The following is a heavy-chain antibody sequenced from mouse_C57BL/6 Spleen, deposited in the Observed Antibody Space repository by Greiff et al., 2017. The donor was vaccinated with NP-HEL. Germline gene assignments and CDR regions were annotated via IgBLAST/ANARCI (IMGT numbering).Heavy chain of an antibody. CDR3: ARCYDSYAMDY. J-gene: IGHJ4*01. CDR2: ISDGGSYT. CDR1: GFTFSSYA. V-gene: IGHV5-4*01. D-gene: IGHD1-1*02. Sequence: EVQLVESGGGLVKPGGSLKLSCAASGFTFSSYAMSWVRQTPEKRLEWVATISDGGSYTYYPDNVQGRFTISRDNAKNNLYLQMSHLKSEDTAMYYCARCYDSYAMDYWGQGTSVTVSS.